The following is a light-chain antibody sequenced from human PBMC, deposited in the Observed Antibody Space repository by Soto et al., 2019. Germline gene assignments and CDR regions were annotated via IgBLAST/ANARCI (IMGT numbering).Light chain of an antibody. CDR2: EVK. J-gene: IGLJ1*01. CDR3: SSYTTTNTYV. CDR1: SSDVGGYNY. V-gene: IGLV2-14*01. Sequence: QSALTQPASVSGSPGQSITISCTGTSSDVGGYNYVSWYQQHPGKAPKLMIYEVKNRSSGVSNRFSGSKSGNTASLTISGLQAEDEADYYCSSYTTTNTYVFGTGTQLTVL.